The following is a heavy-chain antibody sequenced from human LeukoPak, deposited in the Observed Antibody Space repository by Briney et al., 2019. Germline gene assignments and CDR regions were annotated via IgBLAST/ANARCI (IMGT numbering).Heavy chain of an antibody. V-gene: IGHV3-30*18. CDR1: GFTFSSYG. D-gene: IGHD3-3*01. J-gene: IGHJ6*02. CDR2: ISYDGSNK. CDR3: AKDMRAKSWDYDFWSGYLYYYYGMDV. Sequence: PGGSLRLSCAASGFTFSSYGMHWVRQAPGKGLEWVAVISYDGSNKYYADSVKGRFTISRDNSKNTLYLQMNSLRAEDTAVYYCAKDMRAKSWDYDFWSGYLYYYYGMDVWGQGTTVTVSS.